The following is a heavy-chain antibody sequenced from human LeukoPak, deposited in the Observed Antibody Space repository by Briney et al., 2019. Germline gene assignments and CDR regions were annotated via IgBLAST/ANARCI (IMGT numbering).Heavy chain of an antibody. CDR3: AKDSSSSGWYV. V-gene: IGHV3-23*01. J-gene: IGHJ4*02. CDR2: ISGSGSTT. D-gene: IGHD6-19*01. Sequence: GGSLRLSCAASGFTFSSYAMNWVRQAPGKGLEWVSAISGSGSTTYYADSVKGRFTISRDNSKNTLYLQMNSLRAEDTAVYYCAKDSSSSGWYVWGQGTLVTVSS. CDR1: GFTFSSYA.